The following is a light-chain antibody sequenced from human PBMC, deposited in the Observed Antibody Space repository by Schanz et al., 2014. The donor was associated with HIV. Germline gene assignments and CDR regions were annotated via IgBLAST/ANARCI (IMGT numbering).Light chain of an antibody. Sequence: QSALTQPASVSGSPGQSITISCTGTSSDVGSYSLVSWYQQHPGKAPQLMIYDVNNRPSGVSNRFSGSKSGNTASLTISGLQAEDEADYYCCSYTTTSTYVFGAGTKLTVL. CDR2: DVN. V-gene: IGLV2-14*02. CDR1: SSDVGSYSL. CDR3: CSYTTTSTYV. J-gene: IGLJ1*01.